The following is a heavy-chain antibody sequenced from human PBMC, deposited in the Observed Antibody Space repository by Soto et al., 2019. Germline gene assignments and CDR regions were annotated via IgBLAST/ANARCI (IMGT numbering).Heavy chain of an antibody. CDR2: IIPIFGTA. J-gene: IGHJ4*02. CDR3: ARGFGYYAGYYFDY. Sequence: GASVKVSCKASGGTFSSYAISWVRQAPGQGLEWMGGIIPIFGTANYAQKFQGRVTITADESTSTAYMELSSLRSEDTAVYYCARGFGYYAGYYFDYWGQGTLVTVSS. V-gene: IGHV1-69*13. CDR1: GGTFSSYA. D-gene: IGHD2-2*01.